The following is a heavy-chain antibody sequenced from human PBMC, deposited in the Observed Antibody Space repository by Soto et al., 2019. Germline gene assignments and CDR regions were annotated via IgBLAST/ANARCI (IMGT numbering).Heavy chain of an antibody. D-gene: IGHD1-26*01. CDR3: AKWGGAGSYY. J-gene: IGHJ4*02. CDR1: GLTFSSYY. Sequence: EVQLVEAGGVLVQPGGSLRLSCAASGLTFSSYYMSWVRQAQGKGLEWVANVNEDGSEKYYVDSVKGRFTVSRDNAKNSLYLQMNSLRAEDTAVYYCAKWGGAGSYYWGQGTLVTVSS. CDR2: VNEDGSEK. V-gene: IGHV3-7*01.